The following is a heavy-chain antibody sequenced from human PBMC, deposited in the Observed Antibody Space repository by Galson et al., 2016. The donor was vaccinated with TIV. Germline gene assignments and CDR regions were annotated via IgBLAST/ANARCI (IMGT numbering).Heavy chain of an antibody. CDR1: GYMFSSYG. CDR2: IQYDGSNK. J-gene: IGHJ6*02. V-gene: IGHV3-30*02. Sequence: SLRLSCAVSGYMFSSYGMHWVRQAPGRGLEWVAFIQYDGSNKYYADSVKGRFTISRDNSMNTLYLQMNSLRAEDTAVYYCARYSGKSYALDVWGQGTAVTVSS. D-gene: IGHD5-12*01. CDR3: ARYSGKSYALDV.